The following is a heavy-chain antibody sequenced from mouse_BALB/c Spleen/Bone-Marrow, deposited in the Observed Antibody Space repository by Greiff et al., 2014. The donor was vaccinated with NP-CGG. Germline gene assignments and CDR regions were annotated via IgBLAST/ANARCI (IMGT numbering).Heavy chain of an antibody. D-gene: IGHD2-3*01. CDR3: ARGPHDDDMDY. V-gene: IGHV5-4*02. Sequence: EVMLVESGGGLVKPGGSLKLSCAASGFTFSDYYMYWVRQTPEKRLEWVATISDGGSYTYYPDSVKGRFTISRDNVKNSLYLQMSSLKSEDTAMYYCARGPHDDDMDYWGQGTSVTVSS. CDR1: GFTFSDYY. J-gene: IGHJ4*01. CDR2: ISDGGSYT.